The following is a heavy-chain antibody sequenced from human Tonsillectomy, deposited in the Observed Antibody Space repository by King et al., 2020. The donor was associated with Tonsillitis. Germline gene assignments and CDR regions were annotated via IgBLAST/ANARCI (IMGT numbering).Heavy chain of an antibody. D-gene: IGHD3-22*01. J-gene: IGHJ4*02. CDR1: GGSISSYY. CDR3: ARGGGEFRPYYYDSSGYYPTIDY. Sequence: VQLQESGPGLVKPSETLSLTCTVSGGSISSYYWSWIRQPPGKGLEWIGYIYYSGSTNYNPSLKSRVTISVDTSKNQFSLKLSSVTAADTAVNYCARGGGEFRPYYYDSSGYYPTIDYWGQGTLVTVSS. CDR2: IYYSGST. V-gene: IGHV4-59*01.